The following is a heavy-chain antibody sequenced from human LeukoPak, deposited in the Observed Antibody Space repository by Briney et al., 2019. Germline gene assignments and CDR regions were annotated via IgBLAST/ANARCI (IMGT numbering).Heavy chain of an antibody. Sequence: SETLSLTCTVSGGSISSYYWSWVRQPAGKGLEWIGRIFTSGSTNYNPSLKSRVSMSVDTSKNQFSLKLSAVTAADTAIYYCARVGYCSTTTCSIKAFDIWGQGTMVTVSS. D-gene: IGHD2-2*01. V-gene: IGHV4-4*07. CDR2: IFTSGST. CDR1: GGSISSYY. CDR3: ARVGYCSTTTCSIKAFDI. J-gene: IGHJ3*02.